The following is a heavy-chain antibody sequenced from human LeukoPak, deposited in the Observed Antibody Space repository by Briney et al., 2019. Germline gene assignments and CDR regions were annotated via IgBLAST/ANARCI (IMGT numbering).Heavy chain of an antibody. V-gene: IGHV3-21*01. D-gene: IGHD4/OR15-4a*01. CDR2: ISSSSSYI. CDR1: GFTFSSYS. CDR3: ARSPETRRMTMVLDY. J-gene: IGHJ4*02. Sequence: PGGSLRLSCAASGFTFSSYSMNWVRQAPGKGLEWVSSISSSSSYIYYADSVKGRFTISRDNAKNSLYLQMNSLRAEDTAVYYCARSPETRRMTMVLDYWGQGTLVTVSS.